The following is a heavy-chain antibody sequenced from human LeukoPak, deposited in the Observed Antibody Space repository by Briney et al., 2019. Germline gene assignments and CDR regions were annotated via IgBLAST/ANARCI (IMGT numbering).Heavy chain of an antibody. CDR2: IYHSGST. D-gene: IGHD6-19*01. CDR3: ARVGGHRSGWYLGYFQH. CDR1: GGSISSNNW. J-gene: IGHJ1*01. Sequence: PSETLSLTCAVSGGSISSNNWWSWVRQPPGKGLEWIGEIYHSGSTNYNPSLKSRVTISVDTSKNQFSLKLSSVTAADTAVYYCARVGGHRSGWYLGYFQHWGQGTLVTVSS. V-gene: IGHV4-4*02.